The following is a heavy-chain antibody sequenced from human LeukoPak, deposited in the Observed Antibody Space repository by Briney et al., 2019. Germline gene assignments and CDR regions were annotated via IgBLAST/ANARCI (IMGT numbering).Heavy chain of an antibody. CDR3: ARDRDTSMVHDAFDI. CDR1: GFTFSSYA. CDR2: MSYAGNNK. Sequence: GRSLRLSCAASGFTFSSYAMHWVRQAPGKGLEWVAVMSYAGNNKYYADSVKGRFTISRDNSKNTLYLQMTSLRAEDTAVYYCARDRDTSMVHDAFDIWGQGTMVTVSS. D-gene: IGHD5-18*01. V-gene: IGHV3-30*04. J-gene: IGHJ3*02.